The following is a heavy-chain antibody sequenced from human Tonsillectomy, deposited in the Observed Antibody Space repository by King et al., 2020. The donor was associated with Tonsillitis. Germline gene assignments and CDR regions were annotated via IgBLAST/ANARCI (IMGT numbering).Heavy chain of an antibody. CDR1: GGSISSGGYS. Sequence: QLQESGSGLVKPSQTLSLTCAVSGGSISSGGYSWSWIRQPPGKGLEWIGYIYHSGSTYYNTSLKSRVTISVDRSKNQFSLKLSSVTAADTAVYSCARDGGYFDYWGQGTLVTVSS. CDR3: ARDGGYFDY. J-gene: IGHJ4*02. CDR2: IYHSGST. D-gene: IGHD4-23*01. V-gene: IGHV4-30-2*01.